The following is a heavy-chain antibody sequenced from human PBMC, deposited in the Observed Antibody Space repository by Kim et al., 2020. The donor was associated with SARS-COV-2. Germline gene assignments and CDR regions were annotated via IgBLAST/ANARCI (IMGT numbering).Heavy chain of an antibody. D-gene: IGHD6-13*01. Sequence: SETLSLTCAVYGGSFSGYYWSWIRQPPGKGLEWIGEINHSGSTNYNPSLKSRVTISVDTSKNQFSLKLSSVTAADTAVYYCARRRMYSSSWRWFDYWGQGTLVTVSS. CDR1: GGSFSGYY. J-gene: IGHJ4*02. V-gene: IGHV4-34*01. CDR3: ARRRMYSSSWRWFDY. CDR2: INHSGST.